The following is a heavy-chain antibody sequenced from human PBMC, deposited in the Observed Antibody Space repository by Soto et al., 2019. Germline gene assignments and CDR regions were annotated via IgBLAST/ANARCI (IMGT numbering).Heavy chain of an antibody. CDR2: INHSGST. Sequence: KTSETLSLTCAVYGGSFSGYYWSWIRQPPGKGLEWIGEINHSGSTNYNPSLKSRVTISVDTSKNQFSLKLSSVTAADTAVYYCARGIHVLRYFEASARDYGMDVWGQGTTVTVSS. J-gene: IGHJ6*02. CDR1: GGSFSGYY. V-gene: IGHV4-34*01. CDR3: ARGIHVLRYFEASARDYGMDV. D-gene: IGHD3-9*01.